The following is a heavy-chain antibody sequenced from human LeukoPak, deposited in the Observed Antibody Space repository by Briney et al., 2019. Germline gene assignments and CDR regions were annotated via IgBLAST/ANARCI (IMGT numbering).Heavy chain of an antibody. V-gene: IGHV3-9*01. CDR2: ISWNSGSI. CDR3: ARHDNSGYYRFDY. Sequence: PGRSLRLSCAASGFTFDDYAMHWVRQAPGKGLEWVSGISWNSGSIGYADSVEGRFTISRDNAKNSLYLQMNSLRAEDTAVYYCARHDNSGYYRFDYWGQGTLVTVSS. J-gene: IGHJ4*02. D-gene: IGHD3-22*01. CDR1: GFTFDDYA.